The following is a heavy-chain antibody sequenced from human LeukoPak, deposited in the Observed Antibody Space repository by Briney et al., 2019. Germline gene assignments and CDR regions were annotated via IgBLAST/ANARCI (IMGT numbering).Heavy chain of an antibody. D-gene: IGHD1-26*01. CDR1: GGTFSSYA. V-gene: IGHV1-69*13. CDR3: ARVASGFSGSSFDY. J-gene: IGHJ4*02. Sequence: SVKVSCKASGGTFSSYAISWVRQAPGQGLEWMGGIIPIFGTANYAQKFQGRVTITADESTSTAYMELSSLRSEDTAVYYCARVASGFSGSSFDYWGQGTLVTVSS. CDR2: IIPIFGTA.